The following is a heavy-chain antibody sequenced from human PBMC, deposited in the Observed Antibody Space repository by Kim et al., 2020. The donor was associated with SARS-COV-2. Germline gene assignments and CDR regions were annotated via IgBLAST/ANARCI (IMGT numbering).Heavy chain of an antibody. Sequence: GGSLRLSCAASGFTFSSYSMNWVRQAPGKGLEWVSSISSSSSYIYYADSVKGRFTISRDNAKNSLYLQMNSLRAEDTAVYYCARVRGYSNPFDYWGQGTLVTVSS. CDR2: ISSSSSYI. D-gene: IGHD4-4*01. CDR3: ARVRGYSNPFDY. CDR1: GFTFSSYS. V-gene: IGHV3-21*01. J-gene: IGHJ4*02.